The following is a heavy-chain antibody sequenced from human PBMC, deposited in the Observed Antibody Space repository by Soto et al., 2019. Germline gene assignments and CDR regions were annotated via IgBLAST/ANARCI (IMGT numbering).Heavy chain of an antibody. Sequence: EVQLVESGGGLVQPGGSLRLSCAASGFTFSSYAMHWVRQAPGKGLEYVSAIVSSGGSTYYANSVKGRFTISRDNSKNPLYLQMGSLRAEDMAVYYCARGAERVDYWGQGTLVTVSS. CDR1: GFTFSSYA. CDR2: IVSSGGST. CDR3: ARGAERVDY. V-gene: IGHV3-64*01. J-gene: IGHJ4*02.